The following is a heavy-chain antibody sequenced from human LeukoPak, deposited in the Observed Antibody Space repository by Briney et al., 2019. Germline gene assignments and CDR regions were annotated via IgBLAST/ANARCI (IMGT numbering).Heavy chain of an antibody. CDR2: IYSSGST. V-gene: IGHV4-61*02. CDR3: ARGAPGYCGGDCYPYYFDY. Sequence: PSETLSLTCTVSGGSISSGSYYWSWIRQPAGKGLEWIGRIYSSGSTNYNPSLKSRVTMSVDTSKNQFSLKLSSVTAADTAVYYCARGAPGYCGGDCYPYYFDYWGQGTLVTVSS. CDR1: GGSISSGSYY. D-gene: IGHD2-21*02. J-gene: IGHJ4*02.